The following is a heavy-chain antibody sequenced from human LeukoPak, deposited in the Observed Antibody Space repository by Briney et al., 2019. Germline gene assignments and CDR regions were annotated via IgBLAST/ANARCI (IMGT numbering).Heavy chain of an antibody. Sequence: GGSLRLSRAASGFTFSSYAMSWVRQAPGKGLEWASAISGSGGSTYYADSVKGRFTISRDNSRNTLYLQMNSLRAEDTAVYYCAKDKHYYYDSGGYYYFDYWGQGTLVTVSS. CDR2: ISGSGGST. J-gene: IGHJ4*02. V-gene: IGHV3-23*01. CDR1: GFTFSSYA. D-gene: IGHD3-22*01. CDR3: AKDKHYYYDSGGYYYFDY.